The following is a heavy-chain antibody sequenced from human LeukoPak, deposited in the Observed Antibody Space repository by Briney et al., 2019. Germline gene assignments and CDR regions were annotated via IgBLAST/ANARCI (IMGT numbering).Heavy chain of an antibody. CDR3: ARRTRGYSYGPYYYALDV. Sequence: SSETLSLTCAVSGGSISSGGYSWSWIRQPPGKGLEWIGYIYHSGSTYYNPSLKSRVTISVDRSKNQFSLKLSSVTAADTAVYYCARRTRGYSYGPYYYALDVWGQGTTVTVSS. J-gene: IGHJ6*02. CDR2: IYHSGST. V-gene: IGHV4-30-2*01. CDR1: GGSISSGGYS. D-gene: IGHD5-18*01.